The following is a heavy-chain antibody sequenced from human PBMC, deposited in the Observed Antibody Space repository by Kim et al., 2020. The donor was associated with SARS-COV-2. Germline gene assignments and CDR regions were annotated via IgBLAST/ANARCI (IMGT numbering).Heavy chain of an antibody. D-gene: IGHD3-10*01. CDR3: ARDLLWFGELFSYYYYYGMDV. J-gene: IGHJ6*02. V-gene: IGHV3-30-3*01. CDR1: GFTFSSYA. CDR2: ISYDGSNK. Sequence: GGSLRLSCAASGFTFSSYAMHWVRQAPGKGLEWVAVISYDGSNKYYADSVKGRFTISRDNSKNTLYLQMNSLRAEDTAVYHCARDLLWFGELFSYYYYYGMDVWGQGTTVTVSS.